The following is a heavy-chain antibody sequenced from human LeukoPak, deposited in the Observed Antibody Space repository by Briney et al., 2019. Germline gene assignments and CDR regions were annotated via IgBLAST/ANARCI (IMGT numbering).Heavy chain of an antibody. D-gene: IGHD6-13*01. J-gene: IGHJ4*02. V-gene: IGHV3-48*03. CDR1: GFTFSSYE. CDR3: AESPWYGY. Sequence: GGSLRLSCAASGFTFSSYEMSWVRQAPGKGLEWVSYITNSGETMYYADSVKGRFTISRDNAKNTLYLQMNSLRIEDTAVYYYAESPWYGYWGQGTLVTVSS. CDR2: ITNSGETM.